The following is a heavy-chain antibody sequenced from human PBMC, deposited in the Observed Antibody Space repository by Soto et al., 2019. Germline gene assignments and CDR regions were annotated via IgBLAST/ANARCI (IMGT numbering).Heavy chain of an antibody. D-gene: IGHD3-10*01. V-gene: IGHV3-74*01. J-gene: IGHJ4*02. CDR2: INSDGAIT. CDR1: GFTFSAYW. CDR3: AREYYGSGI. Sequence: GGSLRLSCAASGFTFSAYWMVWVRQAPCKGLVWLSRINSDGAITDYADSVRGRFTISRDNAENTLYLQLNSLRAEDTAVYYCAREYYGSGIWGPGTLVNVSS.